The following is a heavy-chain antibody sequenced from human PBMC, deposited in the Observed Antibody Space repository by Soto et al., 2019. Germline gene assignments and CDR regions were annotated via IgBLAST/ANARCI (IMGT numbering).Heavy chain of an antibody. CDR1: GGSISSGGYS. D-gene: IGHD3-3*01. Sequence: PSETLSLTCAVSGGSISSGGYSWGWIRQPPGKGLESIANIYYDGNTYYNPSLKGRVTISLDTSKNQFSLRLNSVTAADTAVYYCARSSIKPQVFMYPFDSWSQGTLVTVSS. J-gene: IGHJ4*02. CDR3: ARSSIKPQVFMYPFDS. CDR2: IYYDGNT. V-gene: IGHV4-39*01.